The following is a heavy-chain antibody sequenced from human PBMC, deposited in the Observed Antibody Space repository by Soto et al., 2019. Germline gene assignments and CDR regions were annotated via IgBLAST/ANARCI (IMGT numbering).Heavy chain of an antibody. CDR2: ISYDGSNK. D-gene: IGHD2-21*02. Sequence: QVQLVESGGGVVQPGRSLRLSCAASGFTFSSYGMHWVRQAPGKGLEWVAVISYDGSNKYYADSVKGRFTISRDNSKNTLYLQMNSLRAEDTAVYYCAKDKVPVVVTAPFDYWGQGTLVTASS. J-gene: IGHJ4*02. CDR1: GFTFSSYG. V-gene: IGHV3-30*18. CDR3: AKDKVPVVVTAPFDY.